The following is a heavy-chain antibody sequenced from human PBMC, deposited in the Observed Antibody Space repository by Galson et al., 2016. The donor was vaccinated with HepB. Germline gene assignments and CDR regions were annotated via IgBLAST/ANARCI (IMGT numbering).Heavy chain of an antibody. J-gene: IGHJ4*02. Sequence: SETLSLTCTVSGGSISSYYWSWIRQPPGKGLEWIGYIYDTGSTNYNPSLKSRVALAIDTSKNQFSLKLSSVTAADTAVYYCARDKGLPAAGMGNFDYWGQGTLVTVSS. CDR1: GGSISSYY. D-gene: IGHD6-13*01. CDR3: ARDKGLPAAGMGNFDY. V-gene: IGHV4-59*01. CDR2: IYDTGST.